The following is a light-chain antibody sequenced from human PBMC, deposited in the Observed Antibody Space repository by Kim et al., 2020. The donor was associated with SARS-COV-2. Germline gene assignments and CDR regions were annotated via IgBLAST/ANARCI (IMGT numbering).Light chain of an antibody. CDR1: QSVSNSY. Sequence: LSPGERATLSCRASQSVSNSYLAWYQQKPGQAPRLLIYDASSRATGIPDRFSGSGSGTDFSLTISRLEPEDFAVYSCQQYGTSPLTFGQGNKLEIK. V-gene: IGKV3-20*01. CDR3: QQYGTSPLT. CDR2: DAS. J-gene: IGKJ2*01.